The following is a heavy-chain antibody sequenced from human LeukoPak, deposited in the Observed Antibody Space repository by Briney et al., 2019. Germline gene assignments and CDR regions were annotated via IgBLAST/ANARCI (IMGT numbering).Heavy chain of an antibody. CDR3: AADFQSGYYFDY. V-gene: IGHV1-58*02. D-gene: IGHD3-10*01. CDR2: IVAGSGNT. Sequence: SVKVSCKASGFTFTSSAMQWVRQARGQRLEWIGWIVAGSGNTNYAQKFQERVTITRDMSTSTAYMELSSLRSEDTAVYYCAADFQSGYYFDYWGQGTLVTVSS. J-gene: IGHJ4*02. CDR1: GFTFTSSA.